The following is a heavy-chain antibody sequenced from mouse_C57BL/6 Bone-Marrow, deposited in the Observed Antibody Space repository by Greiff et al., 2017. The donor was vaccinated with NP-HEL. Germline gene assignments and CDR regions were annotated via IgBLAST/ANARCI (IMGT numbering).Heavy chain of an antibody. J-gene: IGHJ2*01. V-gene: IGHV1-80*01. Sequence: VKLMESGAELVKPGASVKISCKASGYAFSSYWMNWVKQRPGKGLEWIGQIYPGDGDTNYNGKFKGKATLTADKSSSTAYMQLSSLTSEDSAVYCCARYYGSSYYFDYWGQGTTLTVSS. CDR1: GYAFSSYW. CDR3: ARYYGSSYYFDY. D-gene: IGHD1-1*01. CDR2: IYPGDGDT.